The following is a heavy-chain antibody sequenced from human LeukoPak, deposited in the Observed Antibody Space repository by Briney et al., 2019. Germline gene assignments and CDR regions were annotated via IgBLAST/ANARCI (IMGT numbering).Heavy chain of an antibody. J-gene: IGHJ4*02. D-gene: IGHD7-27*01. CDR1: GLTFSSYG. Sequence: GGSLILSCAASGLTFSSYGMHWVRQAPGKGLEWVSVIYSGGNTYYADSVKGRFTIPRDNSKNTLYLQMNSLRAEDTGVYYCARDRRDWGSTDYFDYWGEGTLVTVCS. CDR3: ARDRRDWGSTDYFDY. CDR2: IYSGGNT. V-gene: IGHV3-NL1*01.